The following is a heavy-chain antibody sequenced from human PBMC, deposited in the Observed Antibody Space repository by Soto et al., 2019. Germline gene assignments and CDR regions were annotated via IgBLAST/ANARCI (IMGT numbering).Heavy chain of an antibody. V-gene: IGHV4-59*08. Sequence: QVQLQESGPGLVKPSETLSLTCTVSGGSISNYYWSWIRQPPGKGLEWIVYIYYSGSTNSNHSLKSRFTISVDQSKNQFSLKLSSVTAADTAVYYCATSTGSYVYFDYWGQGTLVTVSS. CDR1: GGSISNYY. D-gene: IGHD3-10*01. CDR2: IYYSGST. CDR3: ATSTGSYVYFDY. J-gene: IGHJ4*02.